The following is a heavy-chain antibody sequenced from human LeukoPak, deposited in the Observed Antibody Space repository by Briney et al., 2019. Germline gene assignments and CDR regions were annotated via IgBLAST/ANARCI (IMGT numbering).Heavy chain of an antibody. Sequence: PGGSLRLSCAASGFTFSSYAMSWVRQAPGKGLEWVSAISGSGGSTYYADSVKGRFTISRDNSKNTLYLQMNSLRAEDTAVYYCAKDWDQRLWPITFDYWGQGTLVTVSS. J-gene: IGHJ4*02. V-gene: IGHV3-23*01. CDR1: GFTFSSYA. CDR3: AKDWDQRLWPITFDY. D-gene: IGHD1-26*01. CDR2: ISGSGGST.